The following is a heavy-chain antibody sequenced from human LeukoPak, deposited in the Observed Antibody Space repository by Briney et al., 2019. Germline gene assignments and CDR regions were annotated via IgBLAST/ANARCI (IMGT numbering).Heavy chain of an antibody. J-gene: IGHJ3*02. CDR3: AREGYYGAFDI. CDR1: GFTFSDYS. D-gene: IGHD3-10*01. Sequence: GGSLRLSCAAPGFTFSDYSMNWVRQAPGKGLEWVSYIGANSAIYYADSVKGRFTISRDNAKNSLSLQMNSLRDDDTAVYYCAREGYYGAFDIWGQGTMVTVSS. V-gene: IGHV3-48*02. CDR2: IGANSAI.